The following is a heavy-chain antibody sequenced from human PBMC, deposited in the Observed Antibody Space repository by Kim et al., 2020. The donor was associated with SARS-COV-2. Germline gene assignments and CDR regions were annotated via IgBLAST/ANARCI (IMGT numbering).Heavy chain of an antibody. Sequence: GGSLRLSCAASGFTFSSYGMHWVRQAPGKGLEWVAVIWYDGSNKYYADSVKGRFTISRDNSKNTLYLQMNSLRAEDTAVYYCARGRVAAAPEDPWGQGTLVTVSS. J-gene: IGHJ5*02. CDR1: GFTFSSYG. CDR2: IWYDGSNK. V-gene: IGHV3-33*01. CDR3: ARGRVAAAPEDP. D-gene: IGHD6-13*01.